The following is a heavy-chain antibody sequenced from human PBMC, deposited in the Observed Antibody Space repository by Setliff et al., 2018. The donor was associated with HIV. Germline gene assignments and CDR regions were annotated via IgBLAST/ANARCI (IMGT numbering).Heavy chain of an antibody. D-gene: IGHD6-19*01. CDR3: ARDPPNTSGWLPYYDY. CDR1: GFTFNHYG. J-gene: IGHJ4*02. Sequence: GASVKVSCKTSGFTFNHYGITWVRQAPGQGLEWMGWISAYNGDTKYSQTFQGRVTMTTDTSTATAFMELRSLRSDDTAVYYCARDPPNTSGWLPYYDYWGQGTLVTVSS. CDR2: ISAYNGDT. V-gene: IGHV1-18*01.